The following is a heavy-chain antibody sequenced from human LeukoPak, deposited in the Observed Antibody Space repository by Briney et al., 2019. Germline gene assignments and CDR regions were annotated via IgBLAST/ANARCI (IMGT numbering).Heavy chain of an antibody. CDR2: ISENGDGR. CDR3: TKDWSASY. Sequence: GGSLRLSCAASGFTFSNLAMTWVRQAPGKGLQWVSAISENGDGRYYAGSVKGRFTISRDNSRDMLYLQMNSLRAEDTALYYCTKDWSASYWGQGTLVTVSS. J-gene: IGHJ4*02. V-gene: IGHV3-23*01. CDR1: GFTFSNLA.